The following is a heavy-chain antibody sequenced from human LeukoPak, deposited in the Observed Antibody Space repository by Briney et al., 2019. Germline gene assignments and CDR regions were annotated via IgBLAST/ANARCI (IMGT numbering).Heavy chain of an antibody. Sequence: PSETLSLTCTVSGGSISSYYWSWIRQPPGKGLEWIGYIYYSGSTNYNPSLKSRVTISVDTSKNQFSLKLSSVTAADTAVYYCARHTPNYYDSSGYYSSLYFDYWGQGTLVTVSS. J-gene: IGHJ4*02. CDR1: GGSISSYY. CDR3: ARHTPNYYDSSGYYSSLYFDY. D-gene: IGHD3-22*01. V-gene: IGHV4-59*08. CDR2: IYYSGST.